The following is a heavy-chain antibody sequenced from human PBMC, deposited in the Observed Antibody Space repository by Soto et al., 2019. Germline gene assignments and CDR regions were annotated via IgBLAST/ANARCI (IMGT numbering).Heavy chain of an antibody. D-gene: IGHD3-3*01. CDR2: IIPIFGTA. J-gene: IGHJ6*02. V-gene: IGHV1-69*13. CDR1: GGTFSSYA. CDR3: ARVRGAYDTIFGVVIKRDYYYYGMDV. Sequence: SVKVSCKASGGTFSSYAISWVRQAPGQRLEWMGGIIPIFGTANYAQKFQGRVTITADESTSTAYMELSSLRSEDTAVYYCARVRGAYDTIFGVVIKRDYYYYGMDVWGQGTTVTVSS.